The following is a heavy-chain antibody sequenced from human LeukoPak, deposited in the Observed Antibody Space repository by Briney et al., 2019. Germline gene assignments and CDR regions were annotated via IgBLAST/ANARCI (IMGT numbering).Heavy chain of an antibody. CDR1: GGSISSYY. J-gene: IGHJ4*02. Sequence: PSETLSLTCTVSGGSISSYYWSWIRQPPGKGLEWSGYIYYSGSTNYNPSLKSRVTISVATSKNQFSLKLSSVTAADTAVYYCASGLYDSSGYYVNYWGQGTLVTVSS. D-gene: IGHD3-22*01. V-gene: IGHV4-59*01. CDR3: ASGLYDSSGYYVNY. CDR2: IYYSGST.